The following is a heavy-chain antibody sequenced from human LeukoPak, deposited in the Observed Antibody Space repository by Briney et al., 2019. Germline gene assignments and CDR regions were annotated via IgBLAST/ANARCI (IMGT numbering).Heavy chain of an antibody. D-gene: IGHD6-19*01. CDR1: GFTFSSYT. Sequence: GGSLRLSCAASGFTFSSYTMNWVRQAPGKGLECISYITSSSDTIYYADSVEGRFTTSRDNAKKSLYLQMNSLRAEDTAVYYCARFDCSGWYHVGDWGQGTLVTVSS. CDR3: ARFDCSGWYHVGD. J-gene: IGHJ4*02. CDR2: ITSSSDTI. V-gene: IGHV3-48*01.